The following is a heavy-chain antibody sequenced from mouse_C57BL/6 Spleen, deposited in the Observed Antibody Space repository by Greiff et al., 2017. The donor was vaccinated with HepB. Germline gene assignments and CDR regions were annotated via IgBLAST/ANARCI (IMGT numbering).Heavy chain of an antibody. V-gene: IGHV1-69*01. J-gene: IGHJ2*01. D-gene: IGHD1-1*01. CDR2: IDPSDSYT. CDR3: ARKPHYYGSSYDYFDY. CDR1: GYTFTSYW. Sequence: QVQLQQSGAELVMPGASVKLSCKASGYTFTSYWMHWVKQRPGQGLEWIGEIDPSDSYTNYNQKFKGKSTLTVDKSSSTAYMQLSSLTSEDSAVYYCARKPHYYGSSYDYFDYWGQGTTLTVSS.